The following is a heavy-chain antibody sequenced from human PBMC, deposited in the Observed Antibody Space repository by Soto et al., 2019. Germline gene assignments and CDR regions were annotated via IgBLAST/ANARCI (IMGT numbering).Heavy chain of an antibody. D-gene: IGHD5-12*01. J-gene: IGHJ4*02. V-gene: IGHV3-23*01. CDR1: GFSFDDYA. CDR3: AKGYYSGYDLAYFDY. Sequence: VQLLESGGGLVQPGGSLGLSCAASGFSFDDYAMTWVRQAAGKGLEWVSATSGSGDNTYYADSVKGRFTISRDNSKNTLYLQLNSLRAEDTAVYYCAKGYYSGYDLAYFDYWGQGTLVTVSS. CDR2: TSGSGDNT.